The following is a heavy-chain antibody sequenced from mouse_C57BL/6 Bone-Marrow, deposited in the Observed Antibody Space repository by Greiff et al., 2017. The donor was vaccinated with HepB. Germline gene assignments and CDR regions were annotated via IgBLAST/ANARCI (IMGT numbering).Heavy chain of an antibody. CDR2: IWSGGST. CDR3: ARYYYGSSYDLYAMDY. J-gene: IGHJ4*01. V-gene: IGHV2-2*01. Sequence: QVQLKESGPGLVQPSQSLSITCTVSGFSLTSYGVHWVRQSPGKGLEWLGVIWSGGSTDYNAAFISRLSISKDNSKSQVFFKMNSLQADDTAIYYCARYYYGSSYDLYAMDYWGQGTSVTVSS. D-gene: IGHD1-1*01. CDR1: GFSLTSYG.